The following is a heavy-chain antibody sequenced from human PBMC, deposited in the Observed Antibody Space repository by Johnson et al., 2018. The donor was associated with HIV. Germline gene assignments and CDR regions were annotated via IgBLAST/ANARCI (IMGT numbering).Heavy chain of an antibody. D-gene: IGHD2-21*02. V-gene: IGHV3-30-3*01. J-gene: IGHJ3*02. CDR1: GFTFSSYP. CDR2: ISNDGSIK. Sequence: QVQLVESGGGVVQPGRSLRLSCAASGFTFSSYPMHWVRQAPGKGLEWVAFISNDGSIKFSADSVKGRFTISKDNSKNTLYLQMNSLRAEDTALYYCAKDIGGDPNDAFDIWGQGTMVTVSS. CDR3: AKDIGGDPNDAFDI.